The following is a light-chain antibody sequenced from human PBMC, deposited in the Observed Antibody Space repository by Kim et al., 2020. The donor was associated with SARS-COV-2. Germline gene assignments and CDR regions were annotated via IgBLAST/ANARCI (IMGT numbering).Light chain of an antibody. V-gene: IGKV3-11*01. CDR3: QQRSNWPKLT. Sequence: STRDRATLSCRASRSVSTALALYQQKPGQAPRLLIYDASNRATGIPARFSGSGSGTDFTLTISSLEPEDFAVYYCQQRSNWPKLTFGGGSKVDIK. CDR2: DAS. J-gene: IGKJ4*01. CDR1: RSVSTA.